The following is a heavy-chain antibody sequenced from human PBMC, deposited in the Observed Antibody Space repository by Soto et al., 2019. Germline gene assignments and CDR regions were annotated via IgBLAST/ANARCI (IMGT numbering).Heavy chain of an antibody. J-gene: IGHJ4*02. CDR3: ARVAI. CDR2: IKQDGTEK. V-gene: IGHV3-7*01. Sequence: EVQLVESGGGLVQPGGSLRLSCAASGFTFSNYWMSWVRQAPGKGLEWVANIKQDGTEKNYVDSVRGRFTISRDNAKNSLDLQMNSRTAEDTAVYHCARVAIWGQGTLVTVSS. CDR1: GFTFSNYW. D-gene: IGHD5-12*01.